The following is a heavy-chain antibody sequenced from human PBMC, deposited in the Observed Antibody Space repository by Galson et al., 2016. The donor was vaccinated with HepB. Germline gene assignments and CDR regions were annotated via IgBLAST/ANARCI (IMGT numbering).Heavy chain of an antibody. Sequence: QSGAEVKKPGESLRISCQGSANTFTSYWIAWVRQMPGKGLQWMGTIDPSDSYITYSPSFQGHVTISVDKSISTAYLQWSSLKASDTAIYYCARHYSSSERFDFDYWGQGTLITVSS. CDR3: ARHYSSSERFDFDY. D-gene: IGHD6-6*01. CDR1: ANTFTSYW. V-gene: IGHV5-10-1*01. CDR2: IDPSDSYI. J-gene: IGHJ4*02.